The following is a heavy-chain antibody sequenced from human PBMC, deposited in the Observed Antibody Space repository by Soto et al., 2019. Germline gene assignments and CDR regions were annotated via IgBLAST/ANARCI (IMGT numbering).Heavy chain of an antibody. CDR3: AKDQRLGVTTPPDY. Sequence: EVQLLESGGGLVQPGGSLRLSCAASGFTFSSYAMSWVRQAPGKGLEWVSAISGSGGSTYYADSVKGRFTISRDNSKNTLYMQMNGLRAEDTAVYYCAKDQRLGVTTPPDYWGQGTLVTVSS. D-gene: IGHD4-17*01. J-gene: IGHJ4*02. V-gene: IGHV3-23*01. CDR1: GFTFSSYA. CDR2: ISGSGGST.